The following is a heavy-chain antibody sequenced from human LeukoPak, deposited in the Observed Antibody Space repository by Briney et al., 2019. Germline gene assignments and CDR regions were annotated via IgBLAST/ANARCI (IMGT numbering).Heavy chain of an antibody. Sequence: SETLSLTCTVSGGSISSHFWTWIRQPAGKGLEWIGRIYASGSTNYNPSLKSRVTLSVDTSKNRFSLKLNSVTAADTAVYYCAREGPIVGATTIDYWGQGTLVTVSS. V-gene: IGHV4-4*07. CDR2: IYASGST. CDR1: GGSISSHF. CDR3: AREGPIVGATTIDY. D-gene: IGHD1-26*01. J-gene: IGHJ4*02.